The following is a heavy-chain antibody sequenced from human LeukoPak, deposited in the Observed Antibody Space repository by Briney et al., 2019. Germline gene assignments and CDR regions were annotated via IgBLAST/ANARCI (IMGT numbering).Heavy chain of an antibody. CDR3: ARLFQYCSSTSCYTDAFDI. J-gene: IGHJ3*02. Sequence: GGSLRLSCAASGFTFSSYAMSWVRQAPGKGLEWVAFIRYDGSNKYYADSVKGRFTISRDNSKNTLYLQMNSLRAEDTAVYYCARLFQYCSSTSCYTDAFDIWGQGTMVTVSS. D-gene: IGHD2-2*01. CDR1: GFTFSSYA. V-gene: IGHV3-30*02. CDR2: IRYDGSNK.